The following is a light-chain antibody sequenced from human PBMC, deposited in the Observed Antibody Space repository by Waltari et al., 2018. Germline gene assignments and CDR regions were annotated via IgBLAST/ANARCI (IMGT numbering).Light chain of an antibody. Sequence: QSALTQPASVSGSPGQSITISCTGAISDVGGYNYVSWYQQHPGRAPTLLIYDVSKRPSGVSNRFSGSKSGNTASLTISGLQAEDETDYYCSSSTGYGPLVFGGGTKVTVL. CDR3: SSSTGYGPLV. CDR2: DVS. J-gene: IGLJ2*01. CDR1: ISDVGGYNY. V-gene: IGLV2-14*03.